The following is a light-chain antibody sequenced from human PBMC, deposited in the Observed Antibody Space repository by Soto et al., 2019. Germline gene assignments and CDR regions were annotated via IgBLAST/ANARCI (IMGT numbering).Light chain of an antibody. J-gene: IGLJ1*01. V-gene: IGLV2-14*01. CDR1: SSDVGNYNY. CDR3: TSYTSSSTYV. CDR2: EVN. Sequence: QSALTHPASVSGSPGQSITISCTGTSSDVGNYNYVSWYQHHPAKAPKLMSFEVNNRPSGVSNRFSGSKSGNTASLTISGLQAEDEADYYCTSYTSSSTYVFGSGTKLTVL.